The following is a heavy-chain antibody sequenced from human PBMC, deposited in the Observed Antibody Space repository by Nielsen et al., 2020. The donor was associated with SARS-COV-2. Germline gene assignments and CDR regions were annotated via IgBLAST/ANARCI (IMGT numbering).Heavy chain of an antibody. CDR1: GYTFSHYV. D-gene: IGHD3-10*01. V-gene: IGHV7-4-1*02. J-gene: IGHJ5*02. Sequence: ASVKVSRKASGYTFSHYVINWVRQAPGQGLEWMGWMNTNTGDPMYAQDFTGRFVFSLDSSVSTAYLHISGLKPEDTAVYYCARGGIALVRGTPERFDPWGQGTLVTVSS. CDR3: ARGGIALVRGTPERFDP. CDR2: MNTNTGDP.